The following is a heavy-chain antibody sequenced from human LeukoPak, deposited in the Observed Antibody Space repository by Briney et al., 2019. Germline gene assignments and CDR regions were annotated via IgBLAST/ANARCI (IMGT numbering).Heavy chain of an antibody. J-gene: IGHJ6*02. Sequence: GGSLRLSCAASGFTFSSYGMHWVRQAPGKGLEWVVVIWYDGSNKYYADSVKGRFTIPRDNSKNTLYLQMNSLRAEDTAVYYCARDFPPVAGDYYHGMDVWGQGTTVTVSS. CDR1: GFTFSSYG. CDR3: ARDFPPVAGDYYHGMDV. CDR2: IWYDGSNK. D-gene: IGHD6-19*01. V-gene: IGHV3-33*01.